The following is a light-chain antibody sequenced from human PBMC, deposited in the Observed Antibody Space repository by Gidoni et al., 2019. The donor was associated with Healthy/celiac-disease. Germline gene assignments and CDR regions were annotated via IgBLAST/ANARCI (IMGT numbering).Light chain of an antibody. CDR3: MQALQTPYT. V-gene: IGKV2-28*01. CDR2: MGS. J-gene: IGKJ2*01. CDR1: QSLLHSDGYNY. Sequence: DIVFTQSPLSLPVTPGEPAAISCRSSQSLLHSDGYNYLDWYLQKPGQSPQLLIYMGSNRASGVPDRFSGSGSGTDFTLKISRVEAEDVGVYYCMQALQTPYTFXXXTKLEIK.